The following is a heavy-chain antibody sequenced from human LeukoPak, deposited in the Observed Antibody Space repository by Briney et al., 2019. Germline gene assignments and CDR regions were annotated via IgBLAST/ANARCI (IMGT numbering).Heavy chain of an antibody. Sequence: GGSLRLSCAASGFTLSSHDMHWVRQASGKGLEWVSAIAISGNRYYSRSVKGRFTISRENGKNALYLQMNSLRAEDTALYYCARESSITSGTTGETFDFWAKGQRSPSLQ. J-gene: IGHJ3*01. CDR1: GFTLSSHD. CDR3: ARESSITSGTTGETFDF. D-gene: IGHD1-1*01. V-gene: IGHV3-13*01. CDR2: IAISGNR.